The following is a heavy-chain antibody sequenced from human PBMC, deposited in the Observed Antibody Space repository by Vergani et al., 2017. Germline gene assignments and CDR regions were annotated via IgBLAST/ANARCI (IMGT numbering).Heavy chain of an antibody. CDR3: VKDAGGYENFFDS. Sequence: EVQLLESGGSLKQPGGSVRLSCAASGFTFSTYAMHWVRQAPGKGLEWVSALTGGGGSTYYADSFKARFIISRDNSRDTLYLQINSLRPEDTASYYCVKDAGGYENFFDSWGQGTLVTVSS. V-gene: IGHV3-23*01. CDR2: LTGGGGST. J-gene: IGHJ4*02. D-gene: IGHD5-12*01. CDR1: GFTFSTYA.